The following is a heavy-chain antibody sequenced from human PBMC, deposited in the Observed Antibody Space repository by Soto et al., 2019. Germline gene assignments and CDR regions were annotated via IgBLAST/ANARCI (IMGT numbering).Heavy chain of an antibody. CDR1: GFTFSSYG. V-gene: IGHV3-30*03. D-gene: IGHD6-13*01. CDR2: ISYDGSNK. CDR3: ARRSQQQLVRDYYYYMDV. Sequence: QTGGSLRLSCAASGFTFSSYGMHWVRQAPGKGLEWVAVISYDGSNKYYADSVKGRFTISRDNSKNTLYLQMNSLRAEDTAVYYCARRSQQQLVRDYYYYMDVWGKGTTVTVSS. J-gene: IGHJ6*03.